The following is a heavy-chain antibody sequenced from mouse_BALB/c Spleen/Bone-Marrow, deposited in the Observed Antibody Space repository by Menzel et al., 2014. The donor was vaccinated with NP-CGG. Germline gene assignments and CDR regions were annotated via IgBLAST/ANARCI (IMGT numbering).Heavy chain of an antibody. V-gene: IGHV14-3*02. J-gene: IGHJ2*01. D-gene: IGHD2-2*01. CDR3: ASYVYGYYLDY. CDR2: IDPANGNT. CDR1: GFNIKDTY. Sequence: EVQLQESGAEFVKPGASVKLSCTASGFNIKDTYMHWVKQGPEQGLEWIGRIDPANGNTKYDPKFQGKATITADTSSSTAYLQLSSLTSEDTAVYYCASYVYGYYLDYWGQGTTLTVSS.